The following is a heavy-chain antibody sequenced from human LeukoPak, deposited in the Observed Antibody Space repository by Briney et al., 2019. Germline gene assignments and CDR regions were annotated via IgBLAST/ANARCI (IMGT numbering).Heavy chain of an antibody. Sequence: GGSLRLSCAASGFTFNNYAMSWVRQAPGKGLEWVSTVSGSGAIAYYTDSDKGRFTISRDNAKNTLYLQMNSLRAEDTAVYYCARDSAAYYYYYYMDVWGKGTTVTISS. CDR3: ARDSAAYYYYYYMDV. CDR1: GFTFNNYA. J-gene: IGHJ6*03. CDR2: VSGSGAIA. V-gene: IGHV3-23*01. D-gene: IGHD2-15*01.